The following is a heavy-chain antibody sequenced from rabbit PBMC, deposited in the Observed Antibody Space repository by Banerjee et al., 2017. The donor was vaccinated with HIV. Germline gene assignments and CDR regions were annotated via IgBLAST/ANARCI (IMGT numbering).Heavy chain of an antibody. D-gene: IGHD4-1*01. CDR2: IETTGSSTYT. J-gene: IGHJ4*01. V-gene: IGHV1S45*01. Sequence: QEQLEESGGDLVKPEGSLTLTCTASGFSFSSSYWICWVRQAPGRGLEWIACIETTGSSTYTYYANWAKGRFTISKTSSTTMTLQMTSLAAADTATYFCARDLAGVIGWNFGVWGPGTLVTVS. CDR1: GFSFSSSYW. CDR3: ARDLAGVIGWNFGV.